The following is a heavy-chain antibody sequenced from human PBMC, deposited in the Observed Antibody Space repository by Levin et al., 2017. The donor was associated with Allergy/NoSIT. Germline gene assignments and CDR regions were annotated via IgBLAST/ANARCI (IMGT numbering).Heavy chain of an antibody. Sequence: GGSLRLSCAASGFSFNDYVMHWVRQAPGKGLEWVALVTYDETEKYYADSVKGRFTISRDDSERTVHLHMNSLRDDDTAIYYCARAMGSVAPASRYLQYWGQGTLITVSS. CDR1: GFSFNDYV. D-gene: IGHD2-2*01. CDR3: ARAMGSVAPASRYLQY. CDR2: VTYDETEK. V-gene: IGHV3-30*04. J-gene: IGHJ4*02.